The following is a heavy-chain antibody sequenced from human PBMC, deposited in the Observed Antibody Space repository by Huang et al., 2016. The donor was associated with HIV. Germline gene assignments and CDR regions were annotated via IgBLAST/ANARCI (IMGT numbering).Heavy chain of an antibody. CDR3: ARVESRRYYDSSGYYY. Sequence: QVQLVQSGAEVKTPGSSVKVSCKESGGTFSSYGISWVRQAPGQGLEWMGGIIPICGAANYAQKFQGRVTITADESTSPAYMELSSLRSEDTAVYYFARVESRRYYDSSGYYYWGQGTLVTVSS. CDR1: GGTFSSYG. V-gene: IGHV1-69*01. CDR2: IIPICGAA. D-gene: IGHD3-22*01. J-gene: IGHJ4*02.